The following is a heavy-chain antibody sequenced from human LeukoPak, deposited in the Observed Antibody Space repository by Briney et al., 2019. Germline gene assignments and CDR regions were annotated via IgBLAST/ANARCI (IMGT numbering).Heavy chain of an antibody. V-gene: IGHV3-30*02. Sequence: PGGSLRLSCAASGFTFSSYGMHWVRQAPGKGLEWVAFIRYDGSNKYYADSVKGRFTISRDNSKNTLYLQMNSLRAEDTAVYYCAKEEIVVVPAARYSGYDGDRHFDYWGQGTLVTVSS. CDR1: GFTFSSYG. D-gene: IGHD2-2*01. CDR2: IRYDGSNK. CDR3: AKEEIVVVPAARYSGYDGDRHFDY. J-gene: IGHJ4*02.